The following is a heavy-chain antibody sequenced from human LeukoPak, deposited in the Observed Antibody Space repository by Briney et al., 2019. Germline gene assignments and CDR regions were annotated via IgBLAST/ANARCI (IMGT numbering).Heavy chain of an antibody. CDR2: IYFSGSV. J-gene: IGHJ4*02. Sequence: SETLSLTCTVSGDITHYWGWIRQPPGKGLECIGCIYFSGSVYYNPSLRSRVTISLDPSKKQLSLKLNSVTAADTAIYYRAKHNGGGIVSYVAPGPPDYFDHWGQGALVTVSS. CDR3: AKHNGGGIVSYVAPGPPDYFDH. D-gene: IGHD2-21*01. CDR1: GDITHY. V-gene: IGHV4-39*01.